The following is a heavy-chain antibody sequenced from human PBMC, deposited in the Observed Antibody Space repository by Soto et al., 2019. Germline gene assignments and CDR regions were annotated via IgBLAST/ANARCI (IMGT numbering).Heavy chain of an antibody. Sequence: PGGSLRLSCSASGFTFSSYVMFWVRQAPGKGLQYVSLISSNGDDTHYADSVKGRFTISRDNSKSTLFLQMTSLRTEDTAVYYCVKTGRFGQLVPSDYWGQGTLVT. CDR1: GFTFSSYV. J-gene: IGHJ4*02. CDR3: VKTGRFGQLVPSDY. CDR2: ISSNGDDT. V-gene: IGHV3-64D*06. D-gene: IGHD6-6*01.